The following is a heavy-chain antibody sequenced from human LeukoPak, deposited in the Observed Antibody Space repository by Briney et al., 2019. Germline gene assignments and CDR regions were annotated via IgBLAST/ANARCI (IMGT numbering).Heavy chain of an antibody. CDR3: GLADY. CDR2: ISTYNGNT. CDR1: GYTFTSYG. Sequence: ASVKVSCKASGYTFTSYGISWVRQAPGQGLEWMGWISTYNGNTNYAQKFQGRVTITADESTSTAYMEPSSLRSEDTAVYYCGLADYWGQGTLVTVSS. V-gene: IGHV1-18*01. J-gene: IGHJ4*02.